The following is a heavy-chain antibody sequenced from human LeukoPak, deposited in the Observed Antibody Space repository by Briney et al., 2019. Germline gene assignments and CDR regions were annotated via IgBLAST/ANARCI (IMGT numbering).Heavy chain of an antibody. Sequence: SSETLSLTCTVSGGSISSGDYYWSWIRQPPGKGLEGIGYIYYSGSTYYNPSLKSRVTISVDTSKNQFSLKLSSVTAADTAVYYCARDGRLWQQPFDYWGQGTLVTVSS. CDR2: IYYSGST. CDR1: GGSISSGDYY. CDR3: ARDGRLWQQPFDY. D-gene: IGHD6-13*01. V-gene: IGHV4-30-4*08. J-gene: IGHJ4*02.